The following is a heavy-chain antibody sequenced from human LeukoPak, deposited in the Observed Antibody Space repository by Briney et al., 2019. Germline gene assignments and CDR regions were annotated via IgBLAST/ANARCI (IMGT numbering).Heavy chain of an antibody. CDR1: GGSFSGYY. D-gene: IGHD3-10*01. CDR3: ARYYGSGSYWFDY. CDR2: FNHSGSP. V-gene: IGHV4-34*01. J-gene: IGHJ4*02. Sequence: SETLCLTCAVYGGSFSGYYWSWIRQPPGKGLEWIGEFNHSGSPNYNPPLKSRVTISADTSKNQFSLKLSSVTAADTAVYYCARYYGSGSYWFDYWGQGTLVTASS.